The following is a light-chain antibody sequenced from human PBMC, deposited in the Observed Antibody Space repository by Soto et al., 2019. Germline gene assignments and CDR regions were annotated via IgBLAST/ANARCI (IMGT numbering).Light chain of an antibody. V-gene: IGLV2-14*01. CDR2: EVI. CDR3: SSYTTTSTLVL. CDR1: SSDVGGYNY. J-gene: IGLJ2*01. Sequence: QSALTQPASVSGSPGQSITISCTGTSSDVGGYNYVSWYQQHPGKAPKLMIFEVINRPSGVSNRFSGSKSGNTASLTISGLQAEDEADYFCSSYTTTSTLVLFGGETKLTVL.